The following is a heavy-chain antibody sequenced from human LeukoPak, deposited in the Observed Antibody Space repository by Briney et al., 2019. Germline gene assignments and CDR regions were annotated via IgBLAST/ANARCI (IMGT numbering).Heavy chain of an antibody. J-gene: IGHJ3*02. V-gene: IGHV4-31*03. CDR1: GGSISSGGYY. CDR2: IYYSGST. Sequence: SETLSLTCTVSGGSISSGGYYWSWIRQHPGKGLEWIGYIYYSGSTYYNPSLKSRVTISVDTSKNQFSLKLSSVTAADTAVYYCARGGQQLVREAFDIWGQGTMVTVSS. D-gene: IGHD6-13*01. CDR3: ARGGQQLVREAFDI.